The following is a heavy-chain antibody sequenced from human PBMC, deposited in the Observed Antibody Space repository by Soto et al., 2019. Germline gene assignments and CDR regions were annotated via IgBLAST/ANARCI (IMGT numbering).Heavy chain of an antibody. V-gene: IGHV3-30*18. Sequence: QVQLVESGGGVVQPGRSLRLSCAAAEFTFSSYGKHWVRQAPGKGLEWVAGRSYDGSNKYYADSVKGRFTISRDNSKNTLYLQMNSLRAEDTAVYYCAKDHWGIAAAGNGPASASYWGQGTLVTVSS. D-gene: IGHD6-13*01. CDR2: RSYDGSNK. CDR1: EFTFSSYG. CDR3: AKDHWGIAAAGNGPASASY. J-gene: IGHJ4*02.